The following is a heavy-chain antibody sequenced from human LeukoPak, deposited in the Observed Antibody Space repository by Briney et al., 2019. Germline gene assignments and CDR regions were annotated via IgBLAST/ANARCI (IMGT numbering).Heavy chain of an antibody. CDR1: GFTVSSNY. Sequence: PGGSLRLSCAASGFTVSSNYMSWVRQAPGKGLEWVSVIYSGGSTYYADSVKGRFTISRDNSKNTLYLQMNSLRAEDTAVYYRAREQWVWFGELSPYYYYGMDVWGQGTTVTVSS. V-gene: IGHV3-53*01. CDR3: AREQWVWFGELSPYYYYGMDV. CDR2: IYSGGST. J-gene: IGHJ6*02. D-gene: IGHD3-10*01.